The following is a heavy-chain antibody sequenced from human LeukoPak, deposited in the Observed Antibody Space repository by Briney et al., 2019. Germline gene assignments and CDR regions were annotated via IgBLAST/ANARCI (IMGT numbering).Heavy chain of an antibody. Sequence: GGSLRLSCAASGFTFSSYAMSWVRQAPGKGLEWVSGISGSGSSTYYADSVKGRFAISRDNSKNTLYLQMNSLRAEDTAVYYCAKPIAPYYYDSSGYPGPFDIWGQGTMVTVSS. D-gene: IGHD3-22*01. J-gene: IGHJ3*02. CDR2: ISGSGSST. V-gene: IGHV3-23*01. CDR3: AKPIAPYYYDSSGYPGPFDI. CDR1: GFTFSSYA.